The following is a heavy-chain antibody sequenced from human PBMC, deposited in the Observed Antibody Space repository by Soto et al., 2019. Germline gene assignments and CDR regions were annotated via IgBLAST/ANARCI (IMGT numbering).Heavy chain of an antibody. V-gene: IGHV3-49*04. Sequence: SGGSLRLSCTASGFTFGDYAMSWVRQAPGKGLEWVGFIRSKAYGGTTEYAASVKGRFTISRDDSKSIAYLQMNSLKTEDTAVYYCTRGPKVDYWGQGTLGTVSS. CDR2: IRSKAYGGTT. CDR3: TRGPKVDY. J-gene: IGHJ4*02. CDR1: GFTFGDYA.